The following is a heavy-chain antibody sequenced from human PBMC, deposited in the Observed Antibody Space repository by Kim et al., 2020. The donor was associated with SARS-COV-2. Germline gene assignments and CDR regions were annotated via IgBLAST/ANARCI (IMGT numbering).Heavy chain of an antibody. Sequence: SETLSLTCAVSGGSISSGGYSWSWIRQPPGKGLEWIGYIYHSGSTYYNPSLKSRVTISVDRSKNQFSLKLSSVNAADTAVYYCSSGASPAGDIDYWGQRT. D-gene: IGHD1-26*01. CDR2: IYHSGST. CDR1: GGSISSGGYS. V-gene: IGHV4-30-2*01. CDR3: SSGASPAGDIDY. J-gene: IGHJ4*02.